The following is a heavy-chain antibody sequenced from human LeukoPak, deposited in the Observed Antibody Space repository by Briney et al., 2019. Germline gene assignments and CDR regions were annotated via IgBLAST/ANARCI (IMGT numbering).Heavy chain of an antibody. CDR2: ISSSGSTI. CDR3: ATWGYCSSTSCYSGPFDY. V-gene: IGHV3-11*04. CDR1: GFTFSDYY. D-gene: IGHD2-2*01. Sequence: GGTLRLSCAASGFTFSDYYMSWIRQAPGKGLEWVSYISSSGSTIYYADSVKGRFTISRDNAKNSLYLQMNSLRAEDTAVYYCATWGYCSSTSCYSGPFDYWGQGTLVTVSS. J-gene: IGHJ4*02.